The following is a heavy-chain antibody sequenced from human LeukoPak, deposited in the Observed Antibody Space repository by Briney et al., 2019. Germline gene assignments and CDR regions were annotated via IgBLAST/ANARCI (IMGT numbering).Heavy chain of an antibody. J-gene: IGHJ4*02. CDR2: IDHSGNT. D-gene: IGHD3-3*01. Sequence: PSETLSLTCSVSGGSISSSRYYWGWIRQPPGKGLEWIGSIDHSGNTYYNPSLKSRVTISVDTSKNQFSLKVSSVTAADTAVYYCARGFWETVFPFDYWGQGTLVTISS. CDR1: GGSISSSRYY. CDR3: ARGFWETVFPFDY. V-gene: IGHV4-39*07.